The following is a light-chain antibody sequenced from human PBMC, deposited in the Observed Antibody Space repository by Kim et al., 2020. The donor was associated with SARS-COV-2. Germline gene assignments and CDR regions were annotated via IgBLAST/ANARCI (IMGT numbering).Light chain of an antibody. CDR3: QQYNSYPLT. Sequence: DIQMTQSPSTLPASVGDRVTITCRASQSISSWLAWYQQKPGKAPKLLIYKASSLDSGVPSRFSRSGSGTEFTLTISSLQPDDFATYDCQQYNSYPLTFGGGTKGDSK. J-gene: IGKJ4*01. CDR1: QSISSW. V-gene: IGKV1-5*03. CDR2: KAS.